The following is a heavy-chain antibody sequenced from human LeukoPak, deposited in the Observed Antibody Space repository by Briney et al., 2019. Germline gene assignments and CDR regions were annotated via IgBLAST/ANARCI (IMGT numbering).Heavy chain of an antibody. D-gene: IGHD2-2*01. CDR2: IIPIFGTA. Sequence: SVKVSCKASGGTFSSYAISWVRQAPGQGLEWMGGIIPIFGTANYAQKFQGRVTITTDESTSTAYMELSSLRSEDTAVYYCARDAGRFSSTSCCQYWYFDLWGRGTLVTVSS. V-gene: IGHV1-69*05. CDR3: ARDAGRFSSTSCCQYWYFDL. CDR1: GGTFSSYA. J-gene: IGHJ2*01.